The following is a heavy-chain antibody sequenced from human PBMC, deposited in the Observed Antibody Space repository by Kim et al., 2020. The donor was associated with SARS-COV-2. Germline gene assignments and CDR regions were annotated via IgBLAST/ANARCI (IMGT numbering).Heavy chain of an antibody. J-gene: IGHJ3*02. V-gene: IGHV4-59*01. D-gene: IGHD3-9*01. CDR2: IYYSGST. CDR3: ARETTYYDILTGQPTNAFDI. Sequence: SETLSLTCTVPGGSISSYYWSWIRQPPGKGLEWIGYIYYSGSTNYNPSLKSRVTISVDTSKNQFSLKLSSVTAADTAVYYCARETTYYDILTGQPTNAFDIWGQGTMVTVSS. CDR1: GGSISSYY.